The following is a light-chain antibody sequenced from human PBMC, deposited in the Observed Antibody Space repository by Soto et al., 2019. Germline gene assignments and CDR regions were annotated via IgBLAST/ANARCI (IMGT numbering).Light chain of an antibody. CDR3: TSYAGSNNVV. Sequence: QSALTQPPSASGSPGQSVTISCTGTSSDIGGYNYVSWYQQHPGKAPKLIIYEVSKRPSGVPDRFSGSKSGNTASLTVSGLQAEDAADYYCTSYAGSNNVVFAGGTKLTVL. V-gene: IGLV2-8*01. CDR2: EVS. CDR1: SSDIGGYNY. J-gene: IGLJ3*02.